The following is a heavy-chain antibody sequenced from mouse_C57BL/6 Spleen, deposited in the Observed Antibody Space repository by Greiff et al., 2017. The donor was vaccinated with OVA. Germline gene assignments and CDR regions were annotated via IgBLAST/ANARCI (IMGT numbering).Heavy chain of an antibody. CDR3: TRSGYGGWDFDY. V-gene: IGHV1-15*01. Sequence: VQLQQSGAELVRPGASVTLSCKASGYTFTDYEMHWVKQTPVHGLEWIGAIDPETGGTAYNQKFKGKAILTADKSSSTAYMELRSRTSEDSAVYYCTRSGYGGWDFDYWGQGTTLTVSS. J-gene: IGHJ2*01. D-gene: IGHD2-2*01. CDR1: GYTFTDYE. CDR2: IDPETGGT.